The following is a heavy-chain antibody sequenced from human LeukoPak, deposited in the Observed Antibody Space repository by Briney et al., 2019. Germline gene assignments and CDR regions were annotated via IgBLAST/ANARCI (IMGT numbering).Heavy chain of an antibody. CDR2: IYYSGST. V-gene: IGHV4-59*01. J-gene: IGHJ3*02. D-gene: IGHD3-22*01. CDR1: GGSISSYY. CDR3: TRDASGDSSGYDAFDI. Sequence: SETLSLTCTVSGGSISSYYWSWIRQPPGKGLEWIGYIYYSGSTNYNPSLKSRVAISVDTSKNQFSLKLSSVTAADTAVYYCTRDASGDSSGYDAFDIWGQETMVTVSS.